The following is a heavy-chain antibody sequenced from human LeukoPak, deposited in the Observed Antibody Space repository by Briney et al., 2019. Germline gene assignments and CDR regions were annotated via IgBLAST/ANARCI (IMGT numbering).Heavy chain of an antibody. V-gene: IGHV3-23*01. CDR1: GFTFSSYA. CDR3: ARIAMAGIGDGFDI. Sequence: GGSLRLSCAASGFTFSSYAMSWVRQAPGKGLEWVSGMSGSGGDTYYADSVKGRFTISRDNARNSLYLQMNSLRAEDTALYYCARIAMAGIGDGFDIWGQGTMVTVSS. CDR2: MSGSGGDT. J-gene: IGHJ3*02. D-gene: IGHD6-19*01.